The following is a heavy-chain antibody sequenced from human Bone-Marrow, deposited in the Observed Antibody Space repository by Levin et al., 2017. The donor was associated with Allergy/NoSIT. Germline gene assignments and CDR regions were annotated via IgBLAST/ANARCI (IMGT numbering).Heavy chain of an antibody. Sequence: ASVKVSCKASGYTFTGYYMHWVRQAPGQGLEWMGWINPNSGGTNYAQKFQGWVTMTRDTSISTAYMELSRLRSDDTAVYYCARDAQRGYSSSSWRFDYWGQGTLVTVSS. D-gene: IGHD6-6*01. CDR3: ARDAQRGYSSSSWRFDY. CDR2: INPNSGGT. V-gene: IGHV1-2*04. J-gene: IGHJ4*02. CDR1: GYTFTGYY.